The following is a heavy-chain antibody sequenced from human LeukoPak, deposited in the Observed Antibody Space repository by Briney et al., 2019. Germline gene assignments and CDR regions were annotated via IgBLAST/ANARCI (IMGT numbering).Heavy chain of an antibody. D-gene: IGHD1-26*01. Sequence: PEILSLTCTVSGASITTYYWSWIRQPPGKGLEYIGQIHSSGSANYNPSLKSRVAMSLDTSKNQFSLTVSSVTAADTAIYYCARDILDVGATHYFDYWGQGSLLTVSS. J-gene: IGHJ4*02. V-gene: IGHV4-59*01. CDR1: GASITTYY. CDR3: ARDILDVGATHYFDY. CDR2: IHSSGSA.